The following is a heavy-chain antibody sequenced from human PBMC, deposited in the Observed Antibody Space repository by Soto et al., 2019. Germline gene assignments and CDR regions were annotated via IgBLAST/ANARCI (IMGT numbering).Heavy chain of an antibody. CDR3: ASCETQREGAFDI. V-gene: IGHV4-30-2*03. CDR2: IYHSGST. D-gene: IGHD1-1*01. Sequence: PSETLSLTCAVSGGSISSGGYSWSWIRQPPGKGLEWIGYIYHSGSTYYNPPLKSRVTISVDTSKNQFSLKLSSVTAADTAVYSCASCETQREGAFDIWGQGTMVTVSS. J-gene: IGHJ3*02. CDR1: GGSISSGGYS.